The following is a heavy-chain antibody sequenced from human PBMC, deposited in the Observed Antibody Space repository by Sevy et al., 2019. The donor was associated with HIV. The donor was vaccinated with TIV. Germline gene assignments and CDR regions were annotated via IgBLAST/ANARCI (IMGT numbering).Heavy chain of an antibody. CDR3: AREDIRVAGIGYYFHS. D-gene: IGHD6-19*01. Sequence: GGSLRLSCAASGFSISGYGMHWVRQAPGKGLEWVAVIRYDGTNREYADSVKGRFTISRDNSKNTLYLQMNSLRVEDTAVYYCAREDIRVAGIGYYFHSWGQATLVTVSS. V-gene: IGHV3-33*01. J-gene: IGHJ4*02. CDR1: GFSISGYG. CDR2: IRYDGTNR.